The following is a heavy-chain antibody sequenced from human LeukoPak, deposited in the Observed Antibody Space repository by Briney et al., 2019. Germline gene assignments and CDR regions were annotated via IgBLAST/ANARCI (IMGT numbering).Heavy chain of an antibody. Sequence: GGSLRLSCAASGFSFNSYWMTWVRQAPGKGLEWVANINQGGSEKHYVDSVKGRFTISRDNAKTSLYLQMNSLRAEDTALYYCARGFFDWLPHFDYWGQGTLVTVSS. J-gene: IGHJ4*02. V-gene: IGHV3-7*01. CDR1: GFSFNSYW. CDR2: INQGGSEK. CDR3: ARGFFDWLPHFDY. D-gene: IGHD3-9*01.